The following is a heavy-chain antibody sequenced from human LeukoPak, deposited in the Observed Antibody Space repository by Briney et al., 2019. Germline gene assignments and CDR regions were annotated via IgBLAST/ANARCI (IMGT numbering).Heavy chain of an antibody. V-gene: IGHV3-23*01. CDR3: AKRYYYDSSGYYYPIER. J-gene: IGHJ4*02. D-gene: IGHD3-22*01. CDR1: GFMFSSYA. Sequence: GGSLRLSCAASGFMFSSYAMSWVRQAPGKGLEWVSAISGSGGSTYYADSVKGRFTISRDNSKNTLYLQMNSLRAEDTAVYYCAKRYYYDSSGYYYPIERWGQGTLVTVSS. CDR2: ISGSGGST.